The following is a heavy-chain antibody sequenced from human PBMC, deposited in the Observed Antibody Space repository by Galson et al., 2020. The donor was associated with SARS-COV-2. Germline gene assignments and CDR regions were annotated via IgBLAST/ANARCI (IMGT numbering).Heavy chain of an antibody. CDR1: GGSMNNYY. D-gene: IGHD5-18*01. Sequence: SKTLSLTCSVSGGSMNNYYWTWIRQPPGKGLEWIAYIHYTGTTRYNPSLQSRVSVAADTSTNQFPLKVTSVTAADTAVYFCARVPPDTAMCDFWGQGALVTVSS. V-gene: IGHV4-59*01. CDR2: IHYTGTT. J-gene: IGHJ4*02. CDR3: ARVPPDTAMCDF.